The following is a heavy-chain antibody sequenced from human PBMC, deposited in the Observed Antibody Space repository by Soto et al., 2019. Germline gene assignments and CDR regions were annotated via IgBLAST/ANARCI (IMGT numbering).Heavy chain of an antibody. CDR2: IKQDGSEK. V-gene: IGHV3-7*01. CDR3: ARGIAAPPVYSDYYYYYYMDV. CDR1: GFTFSSYW. Sequence: GGSLRLSCAASGFTFSSYWMSWVRQAPGKGLEWVANIKQDGSEKYYVDSVKGRFTISRDNAKNSLYLQMNSLRAEDTAVYYCARGIAAPPVYSDYYYYYYMDVWGKGTTVTVSS. J-gene: IGHJ6*03. D-gene: IGHD6-13*01.